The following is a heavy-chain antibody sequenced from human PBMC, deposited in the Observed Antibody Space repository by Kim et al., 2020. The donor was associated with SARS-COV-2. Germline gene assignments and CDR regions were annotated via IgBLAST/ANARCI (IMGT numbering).Heavy chain of an antibody. Sequence: SETLSLTCAVYGGSFSGYYWSWIRQPPGKGLEWIGEINHSGSTNYNPSLKSRVTISVDTSKNQFSLKLSSVTAADTAVYYCSSIAGRVPGYYYYYGMDV. D-gene: IGHD6-13*01. CDR2: INHSGST. CDR1: GGSFSGYY. CDR3: SSIAGRVPGYYYYYGMDV. J-gene: IGHJ6*01. V-gene: IGHV4-34*01.